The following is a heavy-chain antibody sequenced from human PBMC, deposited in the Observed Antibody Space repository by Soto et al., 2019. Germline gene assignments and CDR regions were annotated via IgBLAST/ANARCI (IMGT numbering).Heavy chain of an antibody. CDR3: ARSEPDYGWWFDP. J-gene: IGHJ5*02. CDR1: GGTFSSYA. V-gene: IGHV1-69*05. Sequence: QVQLVQSGAEVKKPGSSVKVSCKASGGTFSSYAISWVRQAPGQGLEGMGGIIPIFGTANYAQKFQGRGRXTXHXXTSTAYVELSSLRSEDTAVYYCARSEPDYGWWFDPWGQGTLVTVSS. CDR2: IIPIFGTA. D-gene: IGHD4-17*01.